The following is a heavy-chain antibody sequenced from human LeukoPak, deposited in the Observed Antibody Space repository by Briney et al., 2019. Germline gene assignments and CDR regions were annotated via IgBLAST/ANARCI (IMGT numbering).Heavy chain of an antibody. V-gene: IGHV3-30*02. Sequence: GGSLRLSCAASGFTFSSYGMHWVRQAPGKGLEWVAFIRYDGSNKYYADSVKGRFTISRDNSKNTLYLQMNSLRAEDTAVYYCARDIIGCGGDCYKDYWGQGTLVTVSS. CDR3: ARDIIGCGGDCYKDY. CDR2: IRYDGSNK. D-gene: IGHD2-21*01. J-gene: IGHJ4*02. CDR1: GFTFSSYG.